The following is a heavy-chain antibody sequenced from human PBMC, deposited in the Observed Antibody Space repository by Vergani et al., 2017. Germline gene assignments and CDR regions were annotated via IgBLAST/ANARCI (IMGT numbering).Heavy chain of an antibody. CDR1: GGSISSYY. Sequence: QVQLQESGPGLVKPSETLSLTCTVSGGSISSYYWSWIRQPPGKGLEWIGYIYYSGSTNYNPSLKSRVTISVDTSKIQFSLKLSSVTAADTAVYYCARDSSGWYGDFGYVDYWGQGTLVTVSS. D-gene: IGHD6-19*01. CDR2: IYYSGST. J-gene: IGHJ4*02. CDR3: ARDSSGWYGDFGYVDY. V-gene: IGHV4-59*01.